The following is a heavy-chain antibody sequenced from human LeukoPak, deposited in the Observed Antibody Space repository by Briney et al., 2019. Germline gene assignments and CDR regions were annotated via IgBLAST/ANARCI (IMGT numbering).Heavy chain of an antibody. CDR3: AKESGKFDY. CDR2: ISGDGVST. CDR1: GLPIADFA. Sequence: GGSPRLSYVASGLPIADFAMHWVRQAPGKGLEWVSLISGDGVSTFYADSVKGRFSISRDNSKNSLYLEMNSLRTEDAAMYYCAKESGKFDYWGQGTLVAVSS. J-gene: IGHJ4*02. V-gene: IGHV3-43*02.